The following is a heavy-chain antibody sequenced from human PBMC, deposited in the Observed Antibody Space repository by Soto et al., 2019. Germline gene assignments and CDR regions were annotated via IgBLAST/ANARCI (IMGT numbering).Heavy chain of an antibody. CDR1: GGSISSYY. D-gene: IGHD1-1*01. CDR3: ARSEGTARGPNWFDP. J-gene: IGHJ5*02. V-gene: IGHV4-59*01. CDR2: IYYSGST. Sequence: SETLSLTCTVSGGSISSYYWSWIRQPPGKGLEWIGYIYYSGSTNYNPSLKSRVTISVDTSKNQFSLKLSSVTAVDTAVYYCARSEGTARGPNWFDPWGQGTLVTVSS.